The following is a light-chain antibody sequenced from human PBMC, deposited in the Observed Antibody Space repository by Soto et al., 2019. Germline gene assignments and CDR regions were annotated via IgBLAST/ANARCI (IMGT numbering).Light chain of an antibody. Sequence: EIVLTQSPGTLSSSPGERATLSCRASQSVSSSYLAWYQQKPGQAPRLLIYDASTRATGIPARFSGSGSGTDFTLTISSLEPEDFAVYYCQQRSNWPPLTFGGGTKVEIK. CDR1: QSVSSSY. V-gene: IGKV3-11*01. CDR3: QQRSNWPPLT. CDR2: DAS. J-gene: IGKJ4*01.